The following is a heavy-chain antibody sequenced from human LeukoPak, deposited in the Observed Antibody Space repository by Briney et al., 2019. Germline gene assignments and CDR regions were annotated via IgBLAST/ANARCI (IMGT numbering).Heavy chain of an antibody. V-gene: IGHV3-21*01. CDR1: GFTFSSYS. Sequence: GGSLRLSCAASGFTFSSYSMNWVRQAPGKGLEWVSSISSSSSYIYYADSVKGRFTISRDNSKDTLYLQMNSLRAEDTAVYYCARGTHIVVVTAPPGVWGQGTTVTVSS. CDR2: ISSSSSYI. CDR3: ARGTHIVVVTAPPGV. D-gene: IGHD2-21*02. J-gene: IGHJ6*02.